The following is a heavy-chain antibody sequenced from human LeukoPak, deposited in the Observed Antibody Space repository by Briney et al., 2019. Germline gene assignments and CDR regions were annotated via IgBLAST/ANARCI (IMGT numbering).Heavy chain of an antibody. V-gene: IGHV4-34*01. CDR3: ARGGEEGLEY. CDR2: INHSGST. J-gene: IGHJ4*02. D-gene: IGHD3-10*01. CDR1: GGAFSGYF. Sequence: SETLSLTCAVYGGAFSGYFWSWIRQPPGKGLEWIGEINHSGSTDYNPSLKSRVTISVDTTKNQPSLKLRSVTAAHTAVSYCARGGEEGLEYWGQGTLATV.